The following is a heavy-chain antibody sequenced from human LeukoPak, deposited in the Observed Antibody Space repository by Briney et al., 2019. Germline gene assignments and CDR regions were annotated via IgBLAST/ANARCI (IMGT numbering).Heavy chain of an antibody. D-gene: IGHD3-9*01. CDR2: ISTYNGNT. CDR3: ARDPDISTNWFDP. J-gene: IGHJ5*02. V-gene: IGHV1-18*01. CDR1: GGTFSSYG. Sequence: ALVKVSCKASGGTFSSYGISWVRQAPGQGLEWMGWISTYNGNTNYAQKFQGRVTMTTDTSTSTAYMELRSLRSDDTAVYYCARDPDISTNWFDPWGQGTLVTVSS.